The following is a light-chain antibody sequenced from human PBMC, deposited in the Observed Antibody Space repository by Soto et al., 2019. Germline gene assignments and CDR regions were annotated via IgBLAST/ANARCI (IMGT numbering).Light chain of an antibody. V-gene: IGLV2-14*01. Sequence: QSVLTQPASVCGSPGQSITISCTGTSSDVGDYNYVSWYQQDPGKAPKLMIYDVSNRPSGVSNRFSGSKSGNTASLTISGLQAEDEADYYCSSYTSSSTLVVFGGGTKLTVL. CDR3: SSYTSSSTLVV. J-gene: IGLJ2*01. CDR2: DVS. CDR1: SSDVGDYNY.